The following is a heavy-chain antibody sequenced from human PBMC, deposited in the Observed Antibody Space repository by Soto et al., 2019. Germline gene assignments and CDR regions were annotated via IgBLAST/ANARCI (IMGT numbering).Heavy chain of an antibody. J-gene: IGHJ4*02. D-gene: IGHD5-12*01. Sequence: QVHLQESGPGLLKPSETLSLTCSVSGGPIRSYYLSWVRQAPGKGLEWIAYIAYTGITGYNPSLRCRVTRSGDTSQNVFSLKMTSVTAADTAVYYCAREGFSGYEALDHWGKGILVTVSS. CDR2: IAYTGIT. V-gene: IGHV4-59*01. CDR3: AREGFSGYEALDH. CDR1: GGPIRSYY.